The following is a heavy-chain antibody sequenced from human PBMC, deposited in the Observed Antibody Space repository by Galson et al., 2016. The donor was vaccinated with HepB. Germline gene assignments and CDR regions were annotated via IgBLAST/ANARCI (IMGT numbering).Heavy chain of an antibody. J-gene: IGHJ2*01. CDR1: GGSINFYY. CDR3: ARDRLAVAGWYFDL. D-gene: IGHD6-19*01. Sequence: ETLSLTCTVSGGSINFYYWSWIRQSPGKGLEWIGQIYYSGNTKYNPSLKSRVTISADTPKNQFSLNLTSVTAADTAVYYCARDRLAVAGWYFDLWGRGTLVTVSS. CDR2: IYYSGNT. V-gene: IGHV4-59*12.